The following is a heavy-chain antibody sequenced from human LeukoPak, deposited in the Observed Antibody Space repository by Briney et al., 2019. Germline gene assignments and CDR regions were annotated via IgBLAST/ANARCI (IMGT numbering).Heavy chain of an antibody. CDR1: GGSSSGYY. D-gene: IGHD3-10*01. Sequence: PSETLSLTCAVYGGSSSGYYWSWIRQPPGKGLEWIGEINHSGSTNYNPSLKSRVTISVDTSKNQFSLKLSSMTAADTAVYYCARGCGSGSYSYYFDYWGQGTLVTVSS. CDR3: ARGCGSGSYSYYFDY. V-gene: IGHV4-34*01. CDR2: INHSGST. J-gene: IGHJ4*02.